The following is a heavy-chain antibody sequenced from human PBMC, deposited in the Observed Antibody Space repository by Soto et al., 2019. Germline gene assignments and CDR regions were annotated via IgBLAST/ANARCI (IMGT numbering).Heavy chain of an antibody. D-gene: IGHD6-19*01. J-gene: IGHJ5*02. CDR3: AGMPYTSGLRFDP. Sequence: LSLTCNMSGDSYSISTYSWSWILQPPGKALQWIGFIYQSGVTSYNPSLASRVSISLDRSNNQCSLKLKSVTAADTAVYFCAGMPYTSGLRFDPWGPGTLVTVSS. V-gene: IGHV4-30-2*01. CDR2: IYQSGVT. CDR1: GDSYSISTYS.